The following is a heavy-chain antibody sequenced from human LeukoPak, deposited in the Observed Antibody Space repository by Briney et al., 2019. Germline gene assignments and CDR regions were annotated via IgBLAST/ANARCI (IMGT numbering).Heavy chain of an antibody. CDR3: ARNWNWNYDY. D-gene: IGHD1-7*01. J-gene: IGHJ4*02. CDR2: MKRDGSEK. CDR1: GFTFGSYW. V-gene: IGHV3-7*01. Sequence: SGGSLRLSCAASGFTFGSYWMSWVRQAPGKGLEWVASMKRDGSEKGYVDSVKGRFTISRDNAQNSLYLQMNSLRGEDTAMYYCARNWNWNYDYWGQGTLVTVSS.